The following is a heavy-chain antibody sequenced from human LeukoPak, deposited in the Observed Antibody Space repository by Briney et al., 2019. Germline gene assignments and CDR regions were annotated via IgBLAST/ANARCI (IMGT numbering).Heavy chain of an antibody. V-gene: IGHV4-34*01. J-gene: IGHJ4*02. D-gene: IGHD5-24*01. CDR3: ARADMATITIDY. Sequence: SETLSLTCAVYGGSFSGYYWSWIRQPPGKGLEWIGEINHSGSTNYNPSLKSRVTISVDTSKNQFSLKLSSVTAADTAVYYCARADMATITIDYWGQGTLVTVS. CDR1: GGSFSGYY. CDR2: INHSGST.